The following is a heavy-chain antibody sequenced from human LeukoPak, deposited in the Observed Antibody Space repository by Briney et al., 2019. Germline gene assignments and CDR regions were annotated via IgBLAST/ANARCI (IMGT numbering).Heavy chain of an antibody. Sequence: SETLSLTCTVSGGSISSSSYYWGWIRQPPGKGLEWIGSIYYSRSTYYNPSLKSRVTISVNTAKNQFPLKLSYVTAADTAVYYCARPVDSSGFGGTNAFDIWGQGTMVTVSS. CDR1: GGSISSSSYY. J-gene: IGHJ3*02. D-gene: IGHD3-22*01. CDR3: ARPVDSSGFGGTNAFDI. CDR2: IYYSRST. V-gene: IGHV4-39*06.